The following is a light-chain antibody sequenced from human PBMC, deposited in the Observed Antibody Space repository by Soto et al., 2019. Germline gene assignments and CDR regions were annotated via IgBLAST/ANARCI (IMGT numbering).Light chain of an antibody. J-gene: IGKJ1*01. CDR2: GAS. V-gene: IGKV3-20*01. CDR3: QQYGSSPRT. CDR1: QSVSSSY. Sequence: EIVLTQSPGPLSLSPGEEATLSCRASQSVSSSYLAWYQQKLGQAPRIXSYGASSRATGIPDRFSGRGSGTEFTLTISRLEPEDFAVYYCQQYGSSPRTFGQGTKVDI.